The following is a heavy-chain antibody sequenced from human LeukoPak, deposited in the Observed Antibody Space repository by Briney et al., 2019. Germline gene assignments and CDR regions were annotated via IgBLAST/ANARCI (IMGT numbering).Heavy chain of an antibody. CDR3: ARDGTDCSGGSCYSDAFDI. CDR2: IYYSGST. J-gene: IGHJ3*02. Sequence: PSETLSLTCTVSGGXISSYYWSWIRQPPGKGLEWIGYIYYSGSTNYNPSLKSRVTISVDTSKNQFSLKLSSVTAADTAVYYCARDGTDCSGGSCYSDAFDIWGQGTMVTVSS. CDR1: GGXISSYY. D-gene: IGHD2-15*01. V-gene: IGHV4-59*01.